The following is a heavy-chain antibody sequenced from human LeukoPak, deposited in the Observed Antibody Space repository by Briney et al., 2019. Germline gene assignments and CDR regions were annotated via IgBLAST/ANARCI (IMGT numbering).Heavy chain of an antibody. CDR1: GFTFSDYY. CDR2: ISSSGSTI. CDR3: ASTIRTVLLWFGELLDY. D-gene: IGHD3-10*01. J-gene: IGHJ4*02. V-gene: IGHV3-11*01. Sequence: PGGSLRLSCAASGFTFSDYYMSWIRQAPGKGLEWVSYISSSGSTIYYADSVKGRFTISRDNAKNSLYLQMNSLRAEDTAVYYCASTIRTVLLWFGELLDYWGQGTLVTVSS.